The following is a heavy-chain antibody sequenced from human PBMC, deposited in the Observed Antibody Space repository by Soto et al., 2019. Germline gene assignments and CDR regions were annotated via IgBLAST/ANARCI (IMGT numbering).Heavy chain of an antibody. CDR1: GYTFTSYD. J-gene: IGHJ6*02. CDR2: MNTDSGNA. D-gene: IGHD3-3*01. V-gene: IGHV1-8*01. CDR3: ATVRVLEGGDDYYYYGMDV. Sequence: EASVKVSCKTSGYTFTSYDMNWVRQAPGQGLEWMGGMNTDSGNAEYAQQFQGRVTMTGDASMSTAYVELSSLRSEDTAVYYCATVRVLEGGDDYYYYGMDVWGQGTTVTVSS.